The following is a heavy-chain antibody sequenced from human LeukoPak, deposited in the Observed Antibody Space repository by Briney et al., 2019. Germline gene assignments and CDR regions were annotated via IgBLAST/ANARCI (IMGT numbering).Heavy chain of an antibody. Sequence: GGSLRLSCSASGFTFSSYAMSWVRQAPGKGLEWVSAISGSGGSTYYADSVKGRFTISRDNSKNTVYLQMNSLRAEDTAVFYCAKGGYSYGARDAFDIWGQGTMVTVSS. V-gene: IGHV3-23*01. CDR2: ISGSGGST. CDR1: GFTFSSYA. CDR3: AKGGYSYGARDAFDI. J-gene: IGHJ3*02. D-gene: IGHD5-18*01.